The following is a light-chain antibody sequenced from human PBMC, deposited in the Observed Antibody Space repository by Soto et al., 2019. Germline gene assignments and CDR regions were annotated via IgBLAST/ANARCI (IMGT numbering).Light chain of an antibody. CDR3: HQYNTWPPGT. CDR2: GAS. V-gene: IGKV3-15*01. Sequence: EIVMTQSPATLSVSPGERATLSCRASQSVGGNLAWYQQKPGRAPRLLVYGASTRATGLSARFSGSGSGTEFTLTISSLQSEDFAVYYCHQYNTWPPGTFGQGTKLEMK. J-gene: IGKJ2*02. CDR1: QSVGGN.